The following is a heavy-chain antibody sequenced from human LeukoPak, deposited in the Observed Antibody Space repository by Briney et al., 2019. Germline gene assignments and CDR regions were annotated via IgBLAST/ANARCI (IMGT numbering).Heavy chain of an antibody. V-gene: IGHV4-59*01. J-gene: IGHJ5*02. D-gene: IGHD5-24*01. CDR1: GGSISSYY. Sequence: PSETLSLTCTVSGGSISSYYWSWIRRPPGKGLEWIGYIYHSGSTNYNPSLKSRVTISVDTSKNQFSLKLSSVTAADTAVYYCARGTRDGYKDDWFDPWGQGTLVTVSS. CDR2: IYHSGST. CDR3: ARGTRDGYKDDWFDP.